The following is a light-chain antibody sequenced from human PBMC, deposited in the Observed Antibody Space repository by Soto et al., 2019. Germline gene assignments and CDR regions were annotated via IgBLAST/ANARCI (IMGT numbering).Light chain of an antibody. Sequence: EIVWTQSPATLSVYPGERATLSCMASQSVSSNLAWYQQKPGQAPRLLIYGASTRATGIPARFSGSGSGTEFTLTISSLQSEDFAVYYCQQYNNWPPGTFGQGTKVDIK. CDR2: GAS. CDR3: QQYNNWPPGT. CDR1: QSVSSN. V-gene: IGKV3-15*01. J-gene: IGKJ1*01.